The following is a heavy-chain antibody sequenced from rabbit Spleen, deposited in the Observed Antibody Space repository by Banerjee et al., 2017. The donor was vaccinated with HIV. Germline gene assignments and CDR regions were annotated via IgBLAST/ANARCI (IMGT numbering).Heavy chain of an antibody. CDR1: GFDFSSNA. J-gene: IGHJ4*01. CDR2: IYADSSDDT. CDR3: ARDPYGRHSASGQFIL. Sequence: QSLKESGGDLVKPGASLTLTCTASGFDFSSNAMCWVRQAPGKGLEWIACIYADSSDDTYYASWTKGRFTISKTSSTTVTLQMTSLTGADTATYFCARDPYGRHSASGQFILWGQGTLVTVS. D-gene: IGHD1-1*01. V-gene: IGHV1S40*01.